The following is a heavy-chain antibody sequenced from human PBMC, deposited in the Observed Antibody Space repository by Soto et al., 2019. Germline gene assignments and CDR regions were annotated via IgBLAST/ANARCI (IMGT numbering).Heavy chain of an antibody. V-gene: IGHV3-15*07. CDR3: TTAISTVTTWVSAEYFQH. Sequence: SVSNAWMNWVRKAPGKGLEWVGRIKSKTDGGTTDYAAPVKGRFTISRDDSKNTLYLQMNSLKTEDTAVYYCTTAISTVTTWVSAEYFQHWGQGTLVTVSS. CDR1: SVSNAW. D-gene: IGHD4-17*01. CDR2: IKSKTDGGTT. J-gene: IGHJ1*01.